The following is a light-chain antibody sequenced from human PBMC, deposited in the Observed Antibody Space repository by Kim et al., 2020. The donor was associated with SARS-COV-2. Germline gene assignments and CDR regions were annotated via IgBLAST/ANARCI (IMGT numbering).Light chain of an antibody. Sequence: QSALTQPASVSGSPGQSITISCTATSSDVGSYDLVSWYQQHPGKAPKLMIYEGTKRPSGVSGRFSGSKSGNTASLTISGLQAEDEADYYCCSYAGIRTYVFGTGTKVTVL. V-gene: IGLV2-23*01. CDR1: SSDVGSYDL. CDR2: EGT. J-gene: IGLJ1*01. CDR3: CSYAGIRTYV.